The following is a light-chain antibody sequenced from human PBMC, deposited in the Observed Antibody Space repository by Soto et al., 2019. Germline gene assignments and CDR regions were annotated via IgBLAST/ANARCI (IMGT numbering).Light chain of an antibody. V-gene: IGKV3-20*01. CDR3: QQYDGAPLT. J-gene: IGKJ3*01. Sequence: EIVLTQSPDTLSLSPGERATLSCRASQTLSINSLAWYQQKPGQAPRLLIYAASTRDTGIPDRFNGSGSGTDFALTINRLEPEDFAVYYCQQYDGAPLTFGPGTKVDVK. CDR1: QTLSINS. CDR2: AAS.